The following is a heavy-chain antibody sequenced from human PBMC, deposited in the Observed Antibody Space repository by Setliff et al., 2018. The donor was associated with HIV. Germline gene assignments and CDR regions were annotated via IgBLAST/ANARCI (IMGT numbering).Heavy chain of an antibody. CDR1: RFTFTNAW. D-gene: IGHD2-8*01. J-gene: IGHJ5*01. V-gene: IGHV3-15*01. CDR3: ARPLLRTNTVYGILGNWCDS. CDR2: IQSKIDGGTT. Sequence: GGSLRLSCAASRFTFTNAWMTWVRQAPGKGLEWLGRIQSKIDGGTTDYAAPVKGRFTISRDDSKNRLYLQMNSLRAEDTAVYYCARPLLRTNTVYGILGNWCDSWGRGTLVTVSS.